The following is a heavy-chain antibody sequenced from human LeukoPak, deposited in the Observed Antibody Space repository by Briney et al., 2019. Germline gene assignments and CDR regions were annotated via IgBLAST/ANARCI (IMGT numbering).Heavy chain of an antibody. CDR2: ISGSGGST. CDR3: ATSLRGSYRYPTASYYFDY. CDR1: GFTFSSYV. J-gene: IGHJ4*02. Sequence: GGSLRLSCAASGFTFSSYVMSWVRQAPGKGLEWVPGISGSGGSTYFADSVKGRFTISRDNSKNTLYLQMNSLRAEDTAVYYCATSLRGSYRYPTASYYFDYWGQGTLVTVSS. D-gene: IGHD3-16*02. V-gene: IGHV3-23*01.